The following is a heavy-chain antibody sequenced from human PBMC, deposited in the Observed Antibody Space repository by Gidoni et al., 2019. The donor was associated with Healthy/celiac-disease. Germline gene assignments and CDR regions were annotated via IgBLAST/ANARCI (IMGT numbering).Heavy chain of an antibody. D-gene: IGHD3-16*02. V-gene: IGHV3-15*01. J-gene: IGHJ4*02. CDR1: GFTFSNAW. CDR2: IKSKTDGGTT. Sequence: EVQLVESGGGLVKPGGSLRLSCAASGFTFSNAWMSWVRQAPGKGLEWVGRIKSKTDGGTTDYAAPVKGRFTISRDDSKNTLYLQMNSLKTEDTAVYYCIVWGSYRYGYFDYWGQGTLVTVSS. CDR3: IVWGSYRYGYFDY.